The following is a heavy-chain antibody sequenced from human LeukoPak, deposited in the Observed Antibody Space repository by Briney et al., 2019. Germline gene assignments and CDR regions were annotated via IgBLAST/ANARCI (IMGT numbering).Heavy chain of an antibody. V-gene: IGHV3-66*02. CDR3: ARGEWSSSPFDS. J-gene: IGHJ4*02. Sequence: GGSLRLSCAASGFTFSSYGMSWVRQAPGKGLEWVSFIYSDNTHYSDSVKGRFTISRDNSKNTLYLQMGSLRAEDMAVYYCARGEWSSSPFDSWGQGTLVTVSS. CDR1: GFTFSSYG. CDR2: IYSDNT. D-gene: IGHD6-6*01.